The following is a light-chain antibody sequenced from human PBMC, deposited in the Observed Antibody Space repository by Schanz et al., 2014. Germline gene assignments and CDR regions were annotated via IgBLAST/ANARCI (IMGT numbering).Light chain of an antibody. V-gene: IGLV2-23*01. CDR3: CSYAGDTPHVA. J-gene: IGLJ2*01. Sequence: TARRQPASVSGSPGQSVTIYFPFLRLSFGSYHLVSWYQQHPGKAPKLMIYEATKRPSGVSDRFSGSKSGKTASLTISGLQTEDEADYYCCSYAGDTPHVALGGGTKLTVL. CDR2: EAT. CDR1: RLSFGSYHL.